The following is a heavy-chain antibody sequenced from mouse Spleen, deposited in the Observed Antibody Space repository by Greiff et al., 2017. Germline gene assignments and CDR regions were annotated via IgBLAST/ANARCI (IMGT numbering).Heavy chain of an antibody. D-gene: IGHD4-1*01. J-gene: IGHJ4*01. CDR1: GYAFSSSW. CDR2: IYPGDGDT. Sequence: VQVVESGPELVKPGASVKISCKASGYAFSSSWMNWVKQRPGKGLEWIGRIYPGDGDTNYNGKFKGKATLTADKSSSTAYMQLSSLTSEDSAVYFCARSPNFYAMDYWGQGTSVTVSS. CDR3: ARSPNFYAMDY. V-gene: IGHV1-82*01.